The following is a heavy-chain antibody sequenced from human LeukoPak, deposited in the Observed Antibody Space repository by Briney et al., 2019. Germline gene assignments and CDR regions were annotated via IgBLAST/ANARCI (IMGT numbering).Heavy chain of an antibody. CDR1: GFTFSSYA. D-gene: IGHD1-26*01. V-gene: IGHV3-64*01. J-gene: IGHJ4*02. Sequence: GGSLRLSCAASGFTFSSYAMHWVRQAPGKGLEYVSAISSNGGSTYYANSVKGRFTISRDNSKNTLYLQMGSLRAEDMAVYYCARGRGATTSPPYYFDYWGQGALVTVSS. CDR3: ARGRGATTSPPYYFDY. CDR2: ISSNGGST.